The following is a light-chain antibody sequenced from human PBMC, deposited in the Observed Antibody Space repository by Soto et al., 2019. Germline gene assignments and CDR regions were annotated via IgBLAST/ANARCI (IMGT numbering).Light chain of an antibody. Sequence: QSVLTQPASVSGAPGQRVTLSCTGNTSNLGAGYDVHWYQQLPGAAPKLVIFGNRNRPSGVPERFSGSKSGTSASLAITGLQAEDEADYYCQAYDYSLTASVFGGGTQLTVL. CDR2: GNR. J-gene: IGLJ3*02. CDR3: QAYDYSLTASV. V-gene: IGLV1-40*01. CDR1: TSNLGAGYD.